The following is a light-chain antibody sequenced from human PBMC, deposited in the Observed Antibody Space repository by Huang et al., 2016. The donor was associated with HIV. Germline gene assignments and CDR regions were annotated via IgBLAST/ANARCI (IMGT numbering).Light chain of an antibody. V-gene: IGKV1-39*01. CDR2: AAS. CDR3: QESYSTPPLT. Sequence: DIQMTQSPSSLSASVGDRVTITCRASQSISSYLNLYQQKPGKAPKLLIYAASSLQSGVPSRFSGSGSGTDVTLTISSLQPEDFATYYCQESYSTPPLTFGGGTKVEIK. J-gene: IGKJ4*01. CDR1: QSISSY.